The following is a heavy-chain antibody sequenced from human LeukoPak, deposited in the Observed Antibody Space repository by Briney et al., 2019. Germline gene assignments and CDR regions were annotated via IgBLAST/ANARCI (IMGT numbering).Heavy chain of an antibody. J-gene: IGHJ4*02. CDR1: GGSISRYY. CDR3: AIEGDGGNIPHVNY. V-gene: IGHV4-59*01. D-gene: IGHD4-23*01. CDR2: IYYSGST. Sequence: SVTLSLTCTVSGGSISRYYWAWIRQPPGKGLEWLGYIYYSGSTNYNPSLKSRVTISVDTSKNQFSLKLSSVTAADTAVYYCAIEGDGGNIPHVNYGGQGTLVTVSS.